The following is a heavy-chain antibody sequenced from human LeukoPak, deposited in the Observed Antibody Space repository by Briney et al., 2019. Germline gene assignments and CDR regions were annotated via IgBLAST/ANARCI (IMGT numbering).Heavy chain of an antibody. D-gene: IGHD3-22*01. V-gene: IGHV3-23*01. CDR3: AKVGPFYYDSSGYVDY. CDR2: ISGSGGST. Sequence: GGSLRLSFAASGFTFSSYAMSWVRQAPGKGLEWVSAISGSGGSTYYADSVEGRFTISRDNSKNTLYLQMNSLRAEDTAVYYCAKVGPFYYDSSGYVDYWGQGTLVTVSS. CDR1: GFTFSSYA. J-gene: IGHJ4*02.